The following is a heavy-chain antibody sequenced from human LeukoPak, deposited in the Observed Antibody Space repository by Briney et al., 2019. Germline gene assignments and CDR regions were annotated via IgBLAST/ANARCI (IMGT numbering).Heavy chain of an antibody. Sequence: SETLSLTCTVSGGSISSYYWSWIRQPPGKGLEWIGYIYYSGSTNYSPSLKSRVTISVDTSKNQFSLKLSSVTAADTAVYYCARHPTYSSSPFSDWSSNYYFDYWGQGTLVTVSS. V-gene: IGHV4-59*08. D-gene: IGHD6-13*01. CDR2: IYYSGST. CDR3: ARHPTYSSSPFSDWSSNYYFDY. J-gene: IGHJ4*02. CDR1: GGSISSYY.